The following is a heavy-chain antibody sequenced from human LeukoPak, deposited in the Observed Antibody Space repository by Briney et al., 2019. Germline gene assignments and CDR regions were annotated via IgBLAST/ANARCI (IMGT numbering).Heavy chain of an antibody. J-gene: IGHJ5*02. V-gene: IGHV3-23*01. CDR2: ISGSGGST. CDR3: ASQSYARFDP. D-gene: IGHD3-16*01. Sequence: GGSLRLSCAASGFTFSTYGMSWVRQAPGKGLEWVSAISGSGGSTYYADSVKDRFTISRDNARNSLFLQMNSLRVEDTAVYYCASQSYARFDPWGQGTLVTVSS. CDR1: GFTFSTYG.